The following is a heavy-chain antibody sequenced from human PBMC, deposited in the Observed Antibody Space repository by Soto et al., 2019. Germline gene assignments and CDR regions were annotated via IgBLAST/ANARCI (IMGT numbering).Heavy chain of an antibody. CDR3: TTDFVRYCSGGSCYFYYYGMDV. J-gene: IGHJ6*02. V-gene: IGHV3-15*07. CDR2: IKSKTDGGTT. Sequence: GGSLRVWWAAAGCTFVDAGGNWVRQAPGKGLEWVGRIKSKTDGGTTDYAAPVKGRFTISRDDSKNTLYLQMNSLKTEDTAVYYCTTDFVRYCSGGSCYFYYYGMDVWGHGTTVTVS. CDR1: GCTFVDAG. D-gene: IGHD2-15*01.